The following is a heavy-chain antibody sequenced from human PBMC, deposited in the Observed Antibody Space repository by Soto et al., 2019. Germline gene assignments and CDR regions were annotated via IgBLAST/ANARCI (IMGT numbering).Heavy chain of an antibody. CDR3: ARHLGGYYYDSSGYAHYYYYGMDV. D-gene: IGHD3-22*01. Sequence: GESLKISCKVSGYSFTSYWIGWVRQMPGKGLEWMGIIYPGDSDTRYSPSFQGQVTISADKSISTAYLQWSSLKASDTAMYYCARHLGGYYYDSSGYAHYYYYGMDVWGQGTTVTVSS. CDR2: IYPGDSDT. CDR1: GYSFTSYW. V-gene: IGHV5-51*01. J-gene: IGHJ6*02.